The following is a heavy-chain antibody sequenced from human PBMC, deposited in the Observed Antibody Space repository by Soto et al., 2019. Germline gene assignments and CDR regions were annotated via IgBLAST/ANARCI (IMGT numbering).Heavy chain of an antibody. V-gene: IGHV4-61*08. Sequence: QVQLQESGPGLVRPSETLSLTCTVSGGSVSSAGYYWSWIRQPPGKGLEWIGYIYHSGSTNYNPSLKSRVTISVDTSKNQFSLRLSSVTAADTAVYFCARQVATFGVNYFDYWGQGPLVTVSS. CDR3: ARQVATFGVNYFDY. CDR1: GGSVSSAGYY. D-gene: IGHD3-3*01. CDR2: IYHSGST. J-gene: IGHJ4*02.